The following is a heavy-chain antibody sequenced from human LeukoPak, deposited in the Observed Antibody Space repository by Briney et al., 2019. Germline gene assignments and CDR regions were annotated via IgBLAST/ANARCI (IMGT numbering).Heavy chain of an antibody. CDR2: MNPNSGNT. V-gene: IGHV1-8*01. Sequence: AASVKVSCKASGYTFTSYDINWVRQATGQGLEWMGWMNPNSGNTGYAQKFQGRVTMTRNTSISTAYMELSSLRSEDTAVYYCARAQYSGYELDYWGQGTLVTVSS. D-gene: IGHD5-12*01. CDR1: GYTFTSYD. J-gene: IGHJ4*02. CDR3: ARAQYSGYELDY.